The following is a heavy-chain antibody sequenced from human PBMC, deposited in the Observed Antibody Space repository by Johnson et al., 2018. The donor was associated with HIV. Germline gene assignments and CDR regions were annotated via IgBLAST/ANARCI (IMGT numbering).Heavy chain of an antibody. V-gene: IGHV3-33*01. CDR1: GFTFSSYG. D-gene: IGHD6-13*01. CDR2: IWYDGSNE. CDR3: ATDSSSGVYDAFDI. J-gene: IGHJ3*02. Sequence: QVQLVESGGGVVQPGRSLRLSCAASGFTFSSYGMHWVRQAPGKGLEWVAVIWYDGSNEHYADSVKGRFTISRDNSKNMLYLQMNSLRAEDTAVYYCATDSSSGVYDAFDIWGQGTMVTVSS.